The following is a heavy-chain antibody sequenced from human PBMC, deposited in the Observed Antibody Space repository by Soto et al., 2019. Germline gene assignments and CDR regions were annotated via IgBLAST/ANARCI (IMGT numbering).Heavy chain of an antibody. D-gene: IGHD6-19*01. CDR2: ISGSGGTT. V-gene: IGHV3-23*01. J-gene: IGHJ3*02. CDR1: GFTFSSYA. Sequence: EVQLLESGGGLVQPGGSLRLSCAASGFTFSSYAMSWVRQAPGKGLEWVSAISGSGGTTYYADSVKGRFTFSRDTSKNTLYLQMNSLRAEDTAVYYCAKTANGWFSAFEIWGQGTMVTVSS. CDR3: AKTANGWFSAFEI.